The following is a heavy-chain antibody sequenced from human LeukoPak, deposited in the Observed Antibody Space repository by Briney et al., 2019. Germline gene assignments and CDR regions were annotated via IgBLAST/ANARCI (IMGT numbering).Heavy chain of an antibody. Sequence: ASVKVSCKASGYTFTGYYMHWVRQAPGQGPEWMGWINPNSGGTNYAQKFQGRVTMTRDTSISTAYMELSRLRSDDTAVYYCARDPTSRPSYYDFWSEGFYYYYYGMDVWGQGTTVTVSS. CDR3: ARDPTSRPSYYDFWSEGFYYYYYGMDV. D-gene: IGHD3-3*01. J-gene: IGHJ6*02. CDR2: INPNSGGT. V-gene: IGHV1-2*02. CDR1: GYTFTGYY.